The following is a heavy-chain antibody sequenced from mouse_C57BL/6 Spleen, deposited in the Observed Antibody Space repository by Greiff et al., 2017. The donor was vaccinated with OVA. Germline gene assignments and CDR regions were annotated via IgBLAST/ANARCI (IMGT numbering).Heavy chain of an antibody. CDR2: IDPSDSYT. CDR3: ARGGSTMITLFDY. V-gene: IGHV1-50*01. Sequence: QVQLQQPGAELVKPGASVKLSCKASGYTFTSYWMQWVKQRPGQGLEWIGEIDPSDSYTNYNQKFKGKATLTVDTSSSTAYMQLSSLTSEDSAVYFCARGGSTMITLFDYWGQGTTLTVSS. CDR1: GYTFTSYW. D-gene: IGHD2-4*01. J-gene: IGHJ2*01.